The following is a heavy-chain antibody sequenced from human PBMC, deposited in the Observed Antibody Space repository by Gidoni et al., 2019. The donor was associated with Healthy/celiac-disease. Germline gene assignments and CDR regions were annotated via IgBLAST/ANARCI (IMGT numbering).Heavy chain of an antibody. J-gene: IGHJ3*02. V-gene: IGHV3-7*01. CDR1: GFTFSSYW. Sequence: EVQLVESGGGLVQPGGSLRLSCAASGFTFSSYWMSWVRQAPGKGLEWVANIKQDGSEKYYVDSVKGRFTISRDNAKNSLYLQMNSLRAEDTAVYYCARGFGIAVAGLIDAFDIWGQGTMVTVSS. CDR3: ARGFGIAVAGLIDAFDI. D-gene: IGHD6-19*01. CDR2: IKQDGSEK.